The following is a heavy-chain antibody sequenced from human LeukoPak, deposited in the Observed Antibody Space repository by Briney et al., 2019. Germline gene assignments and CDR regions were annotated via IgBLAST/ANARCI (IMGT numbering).Heavy chain of an antibody. J-gene: IGHJ4*02. CDR3: ARDLSAGGDYGDFYFDY. D-gene: IGHD4-17*01. CDR2: INPSGGST. V-gene: IGHV1-46*01. Sequence: ASVKVSCKASGYTFTSYYMHWVRQAPGQGLEWMGIINPSGGSTSYAQKFQGRVTMTRDTSTSTVYMELSSLRSEDTAVYYCARDLSAGGDYGDFYFDYWGQGTLVTVSS. CDR1: GYTFTSYY.